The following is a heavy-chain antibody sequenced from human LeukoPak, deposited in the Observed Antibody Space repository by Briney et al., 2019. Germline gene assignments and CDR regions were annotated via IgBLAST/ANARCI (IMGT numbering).Heavy chain of an antibody. D-gene: IGHD7-27*01. Sequence: SVKVSCKASGGTFSSYAISWVRQAPGQGLEWVEGIIPIFGTANYAQKFQGRVTITTDESTSTAYMELSSLRSEDTAVYYCASRGTGGTYYFDYWGQGTLVTVSS. CDR1: GGTFSSYA. V-gene: IGHV1-69*05. CDR3: ASRGTGGTYYFDY. J-gene: IGHJ4*02. CDR2: IIPIFGTA.